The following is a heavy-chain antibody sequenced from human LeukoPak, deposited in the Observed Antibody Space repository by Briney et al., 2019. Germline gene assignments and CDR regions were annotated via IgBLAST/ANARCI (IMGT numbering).Heavy chain of an antibody. D-gene: IGHD3-22*01. CDR3: TTDYYDISGYSSVY. V-gene: IGHV3-15*01. J-gene: IGHJ4*02. Sequence: GGSLRLSCAASGLTFGNAWMSWVRQAPGKGLDWVGRIKRKSDSGTTDYAAPVKGRFTISRDDSTNTLYLQMNSLKTEDTAVYYCTTDYYDISGYSSVYWGQGTLVTVPS. CDR1: GLTFGNAW. CDR2: IKRKSDSGTT.